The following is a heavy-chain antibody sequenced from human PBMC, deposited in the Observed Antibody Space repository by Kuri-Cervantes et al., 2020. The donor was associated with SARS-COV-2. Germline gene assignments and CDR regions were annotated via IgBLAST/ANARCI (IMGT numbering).Heavy chain of an antibody. Sequence: SETLSLTCAVSGASISSQYWSWIRQSPGKGLEWIGYVSYNGRTNYNPSLRSRVTISADTSKNQFSLKLSSVTAADTAVYYCARGVSGAHRSYKYYIDVWGNGTTVTVSS. D-gene: IGHD1-26*01. CDR1: GASISSQY. V-gene: IGHV4-59*11. J-gene: IGHJ6*03. CDR3: ARGVSGAHRSYKYYIDV. CDR2: VSYNGRT.